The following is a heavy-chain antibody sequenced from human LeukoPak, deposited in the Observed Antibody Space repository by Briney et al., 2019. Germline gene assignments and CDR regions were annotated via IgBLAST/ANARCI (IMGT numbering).Heavy chain of an antibody. CDR1: GFTFSIYA. V-gene: IGHV3-23*01. Sequence: PGGSLRLSCAASGFTFSIYAMSWVRQAPGKGLEWVSAISGSGGTAYYADSVKGRFTISRDNSKNTLYLQMNSLRAEDTAVYYCAKGRIRGDYAPQDYWGQGTLVTVSS. CDR3: AKGRIRGDYAPQDY. J-gene: IGHJ4*02. CDR2: ISGSGGTA. D-gene: IGHD4-17*01.